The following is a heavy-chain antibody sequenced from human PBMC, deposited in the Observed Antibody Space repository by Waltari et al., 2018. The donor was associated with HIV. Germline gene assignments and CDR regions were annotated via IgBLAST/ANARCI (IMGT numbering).Heavy chain of an antibody. J-gene: IGHJ6*02. V-gene: IGHV4-61*02. CDR1: GGSISSGSYY. CDR2: IYTSGST. Sequence: QVQLQESGPGLVKPSQTLSLTCTVSGGSISSGSYYWSWIRQPAGKGLEWIGRIYTSGSTNDTPALKSGVTISVDTSKNQFSLKLSSVTAADTAVYYCARVEGSQDRYGMDVWGQGTTVTVSS. CDR3: ARVEGSQDRYGMDV.